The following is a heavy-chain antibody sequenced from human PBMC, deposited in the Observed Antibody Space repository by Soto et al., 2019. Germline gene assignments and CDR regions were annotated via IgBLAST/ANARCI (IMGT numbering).Heavy chain of an antibody. Sequence: PSETLSLTCTVSGGSISSGGYYWSWIRQHPGKGLEWIGYIYYSGSTYYNPSLKSRVTISVDTSKNQFSLKLSSVTAADTAVYYCSRQLDIVVVPAAWTFGNWFDPWGQGTLVTVSS. J-gene: IGHJ5*02. D-gene: IGHD2-2*01. V-gene: IGHV4-31*03. CDR2: IYYSGST. CDR1: GGSISSGGYY. CDR3: SRQLDIVVVPAAWTFGNWFDP.